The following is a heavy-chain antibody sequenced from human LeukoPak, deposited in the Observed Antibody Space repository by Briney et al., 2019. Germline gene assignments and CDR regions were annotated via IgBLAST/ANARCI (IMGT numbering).Heavy chain of an antibody. D-gene: IGHD6-13*01. CDR3: ARAYSSSWYGTD. V-gene: IGHV1-69*04. Sequence: ASVKVSCKASGGTFSSYAISWVRQAPGQGLEWMGRIIPILGVANYAQKFQGRVTITADKSTSTAYMELSSLRSEDTAVYYCARAYSSSWYGTDWGQGTLVTVSS. CDR2: IIPILGVA. J-gene: IGHJ4*02. CDR1: GGTFSSYA.